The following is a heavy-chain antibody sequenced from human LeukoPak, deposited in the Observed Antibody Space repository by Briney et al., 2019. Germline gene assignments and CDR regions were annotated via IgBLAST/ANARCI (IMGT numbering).Heavy chain of an antibody. CDR3: ARGDPTVTTKQNFDY. V-gene: IGHV3-33*01. J-gene: IGHJ4*02. D-gene: IGHD4-17*01. Sequence: GGSLRLSCAASGFSFSNYDMHWVREAPGKGLEWVAVIWYDGSNKYYADSVKGRFTISRDNSKNTLYLQMNSLRVEDTAVYYCARGDPTVTTKQNFDYWGQGTLVTVSS. CDR1: GFSFSNYD. CDR2: IWYDGSNK.